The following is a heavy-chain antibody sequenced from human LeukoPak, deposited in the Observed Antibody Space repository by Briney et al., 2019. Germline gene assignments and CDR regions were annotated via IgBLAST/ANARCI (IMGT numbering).Heavy chain of an antibody. J-gene: IGHJ4*02. D-gene: IGHD5-18*01. CDR2: IYSGGST. CDR3: ARGRYSYGLDY. CDR1: GFTVSSNY. V-gene: IGHV3-53*01. Sequence: PGGSLRLSCAASGFTVSSNYMSWVRQAPGKGLEWVSVIYSGGSTYYADSVKGRFTISRDNSENTLYLQMNSLRAEDTAVYYCARGRYSYGLDYWGQGTLVTVSS.